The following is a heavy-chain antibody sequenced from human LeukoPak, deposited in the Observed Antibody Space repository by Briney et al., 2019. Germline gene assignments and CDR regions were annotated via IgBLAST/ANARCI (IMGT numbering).Heavy chain of an antibody. CDR1: GGSISSSSYY. Sequence: SETLSLTCIVSGGSISSSSYYWGWIRQPPGKGLEWIGSIHYSGSTYYNPSLKSRVTISVDTSKNQFSLKLSSVTAADTAVYYCAAKGYYDSSGYHDYWGQGTLVTVSS. CDR2: IHYSGST. V-gene: IGHV4-39*01. D-gene: IGHD3-22*01. J-gene: IGHJ4*02. CDR3: AAKGYYDSSGYHDY.